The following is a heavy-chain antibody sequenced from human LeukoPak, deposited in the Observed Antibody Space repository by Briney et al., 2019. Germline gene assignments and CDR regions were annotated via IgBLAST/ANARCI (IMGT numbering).Heavy chain of an antibody. D-gene: IGHD3-22*01. J-gene: IGHJ4*02. CDR3: ARDSGMDYYDSSGYYYVLLRN. V-gene: IGHV1-18*01. CDR2: TSAYNGNT. Sequence: ASVKVSGKASGGTFSGYAISWVRQAPGQGLEWMGWTSAYNGNTNYAQKLQGRVTMTTDTSTSTAYMELRSLRSDDTAVYYCARDSGMDYYDSSGYYYVLLRNWGQGTLITVSS. CDR1: GGTFSGYA.